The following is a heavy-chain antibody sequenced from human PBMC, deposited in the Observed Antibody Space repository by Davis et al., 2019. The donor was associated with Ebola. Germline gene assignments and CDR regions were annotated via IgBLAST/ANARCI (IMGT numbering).Heavy chain of an antibody. CDR3: VRASSGSYYSVFDN. CDR1: GFTFTANS. CDR2: ISSSGGTT. V-gene: IGHV3-48*02. J-gene: IGHJ4*02. Sequence: PGGSLRLSCITSGFTFTANSMNWVRQAPGKGLEWISYISSSGGTTYYADFVQGRFTTSRDNAKKSLYLQMNSLRDEDTAVYYCVRASSGSYYSVFDNWGQGSLVTVTS. D-gene: IGHD1-26*01.